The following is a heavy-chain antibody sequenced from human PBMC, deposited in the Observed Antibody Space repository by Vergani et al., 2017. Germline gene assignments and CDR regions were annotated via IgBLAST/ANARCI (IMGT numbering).Heavy chain of an antibody. CDR2: ISPDGRTT. D-gene: IGHD3-3*01. CDR1: GFSFRTFS. CDR3: ARDLLPNYDFWSGYSHAYYYYYGMDV. J-gene: IGHJ6*02. Sequence: DVDLVESGGGFVQPGGSRRLSCAASGFSFRTFSMFWVRQPPGKGLAWVSKISPDGRTTEYADSVRGRFTISRDNANSMLYLQMNSLRAEDTAVYYCARDLLPNYDFWSGYSHAYYYYYGMDVWGQGP. V-gene: IGHV3-74*03.